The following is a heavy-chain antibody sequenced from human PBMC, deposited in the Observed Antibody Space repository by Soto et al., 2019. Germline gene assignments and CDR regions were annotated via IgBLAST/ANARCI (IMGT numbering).Heavy chain of an antibody. D-gene: IGHD3-22*01. J-gene: IGHJ3*02. V-gene: IGHV1-18*01. CDR3: ARDLAFYDSSGYYYRAFDI. Sequence: CEGCGESFYIYGVGGARQAPGQGLEWMGWISAYNGNTNYAQKLQGRVTMTTDTSTSTAYMELRSLRSDDKAVYYCARDLAFYDSSGYYYRAFDIWGQGTMVPVSS. CDR1: GESFYIYG. CDR2: ISAYNGNT.